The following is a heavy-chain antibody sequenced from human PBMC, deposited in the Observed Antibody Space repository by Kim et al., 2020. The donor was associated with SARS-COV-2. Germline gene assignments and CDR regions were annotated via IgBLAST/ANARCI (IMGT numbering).Heavy chain of an antibody. CDR2: MYYSGST. J-gene: IGHJ5*02. CDR1: GGSIAGNDFC. D-gene: IGHD2-15*01. CDR3: ARHRSGAAWLDP. V-gene: IGHV4-39*01. Sequence: SETLSLTCAVSGGSIAGNDFCWSWIRQPPGKGLEWIGCMYYSGSTYNGSSLTGRVTITIDTSNNQFPLRLSSVTAADTSVYYCARHRSGAAWLDPWGQGTLVTVSS.